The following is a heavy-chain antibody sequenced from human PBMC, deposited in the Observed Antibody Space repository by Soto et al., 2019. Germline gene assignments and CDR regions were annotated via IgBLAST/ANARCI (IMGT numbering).Heavy chain of an antibody. Sequence: EVQLVESGGGLVQPGGSLRLSCAPSGFTFSSYEMNWVRQAPGKGLEWVSYISSSGSTIYYADSVKGRFTISRDNAKNSLYLQMNSLRADDTAVYYCARGAYYYDSPDHAFDIWGQGTMVTVSS. J-gene: IGHJ3*02. CDR1: GFTFSSYE. CDR3: ARGAYYYDSPDHAFDI. CDR2: ISSSGSTI. V-gene: IGHV3-48*03. D-gene: IGHD3-22*01.